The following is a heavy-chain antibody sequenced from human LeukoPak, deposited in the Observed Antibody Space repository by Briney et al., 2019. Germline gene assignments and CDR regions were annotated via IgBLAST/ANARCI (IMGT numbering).Heavy chain of an antibody. CDR2: IYSGGGT. CDR1: GFTVSSNY. CDR3: ARGMTAHYWYFDL. Sequence: SGGSLRLSCAASGFTVSSNYMDWVRQAPGKGLEWVSLIYSGGGTYYADSVKGRFTISRDNSKNTLYLQMNSLRPEDTAVYYCARGMTAHYWYFDLWGRGALVTVSS. D-gene: IGHD2-21*02. J-gene: IGHJ2*01. V-gene: IGHV3-66*01.